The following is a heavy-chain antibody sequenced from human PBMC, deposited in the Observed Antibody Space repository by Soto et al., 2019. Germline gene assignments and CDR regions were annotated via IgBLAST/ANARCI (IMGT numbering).Heavy chain of an antibody. D-gene: IGHD2-15*01. CDR3: ARDLIGWVVVFDY. Sequence: PGGSLRLSCAASGFTFSSDWMHWVRQAAGKGLVWVSRINMDGSSTNYADSVKGRFTISRDNAKNSLYLQMNSLRAEDTAVYYCARDLIGWVVVFDYWGQGTLVTVSS. J-gene: IGHJ4*02. CDR1: GFTFSSDW. CDR2: INMDGSST. V-gene: IGHV3-74*01.